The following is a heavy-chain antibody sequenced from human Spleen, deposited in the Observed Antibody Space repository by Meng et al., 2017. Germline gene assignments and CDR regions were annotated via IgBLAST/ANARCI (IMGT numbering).Heavy chain of an antibody. CDR1: GGSISSSSYY. D-gene: IGHD4-17*01. Sequence: QLQLQESGPGLVKPPETLSLPCSVSGGSISSSSYYWGWIRQPPGKGLEWIGSLYYSGSTYYNPSLKSRVTISVDTSKNQFSLKLSSVTAADTAVYYCATSTVTTFFDYWGQGTLVTVSS. J-gene: IGHJ4*02. V-gene: IGHV4-39*01. CDR2: LYYSGST. CDR3: ATSTVTTFFDY.